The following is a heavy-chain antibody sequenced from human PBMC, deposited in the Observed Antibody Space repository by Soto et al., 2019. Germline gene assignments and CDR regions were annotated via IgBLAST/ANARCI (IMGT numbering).Heavy chain of an antibody. J-gene: IGHJ6*04. CDR3: ARDDVLCDGGRCYGVTLDV. CDR1: GFTVSSKY. V-gene: IGHV3-66*01. D-gene: IGHD2-15*01. Sequence: EVQLVESGGGLVQPGGSLRLSCAASGFTVSSKYMSWVRQAPGKGLEWVSLIQSGGPTYYADSVKGSFTISRDTSENTVHLQMDRLGAEDTAVYYCARDDVLCDGGRCYGVTLDVLGKGTPVTGSS. CDR2: IQSGGPT.